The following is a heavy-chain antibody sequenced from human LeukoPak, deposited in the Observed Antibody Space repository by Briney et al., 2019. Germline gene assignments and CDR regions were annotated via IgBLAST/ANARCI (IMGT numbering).Heavy chain of an antibody. CDR3: AKDRFSEGYGLVC. D-gene: IGHD5-18*01. Sequence: GESLRLSCAASGFTFSSYAMSWVRQPPGKGREGGSAISYSGGSTYYAHSVKGRFTISGDNSKNTLYLQMNSLRAEGTAVYFCAKDRFSEGYGLVCSGQGGQVTVSS. CDR1: GFTFSSYA. CDR2: ISYSGGST. J-gene: IGHJ4*02. V-gene: IGHV3-23*01.